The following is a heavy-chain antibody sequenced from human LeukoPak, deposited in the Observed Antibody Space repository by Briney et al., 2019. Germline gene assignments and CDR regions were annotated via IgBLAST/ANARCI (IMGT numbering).Heavy chain of an antibody. CDR2: INPNSGGT. Sequence: ASVKVSCKASAYTFTGYYLHWVRQAPGQGLEWMGWINPNSGGTNYAQKFQGRVTMTRDTSSSTAYMEVSRLTSDDTAVYYCVIATFEFFWGQGTLVTVSS. V-gene: IGHV1-2*02. CDR3: VIATFEFF. D-gene: IGHD2/OR15-2a*01. CDR1: AYTFTGYY. J-gene: IGHJ4*02.